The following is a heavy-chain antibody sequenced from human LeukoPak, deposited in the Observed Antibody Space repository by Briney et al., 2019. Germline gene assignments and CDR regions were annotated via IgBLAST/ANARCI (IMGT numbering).Heavy chain of an antibody. CDR1: GFTVSSNY. D-gene: IGHD3-3*01. CDR2: IYSGGST. CDR3: ARSLFGVVSSYFDY. V-gene: IGHV3-53*01. Sequence: GGSLILSCAASGFTVSSNYMSWVRQAPGKGLEWVSVIYSGGSTYYADSVKGRFTISRDNSKNTLYLQMNSLRAEDTAVYYCARSLFGVVSSYFDYWGQGTLVTVSS. J-gene: IGHJ4*02.